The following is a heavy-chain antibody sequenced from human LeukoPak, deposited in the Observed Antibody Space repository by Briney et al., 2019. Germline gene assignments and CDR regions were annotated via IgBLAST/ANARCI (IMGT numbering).Heavy chain of an antibody. D-gene: IGHD5-18*01. V-gene: IGHV3-23*01. CDR1: GFHVITYY. J-gene: IGHJ4*02. CDR2: ISGSGGST. Sequence: GGSLRLSCAASGFHVITYYMNWFRQAPGKGLEWVSVISGSGGSTSYADSVKGRFTISRDNSMNTLYLQMNSLRAEDTAVYYCAKDDRIQTRRYSYNYWGQGTLVTVSS. CDR3: AKDDRIQTRRYSYNY.